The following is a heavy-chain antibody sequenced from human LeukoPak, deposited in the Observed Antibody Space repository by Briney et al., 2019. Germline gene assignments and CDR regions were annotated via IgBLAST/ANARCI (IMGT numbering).Heavy chain of an antibody. Sequence: GGSLRLSCVASGLRFDDYGMSWVRDAPTKGLEWVSGIHWQCCSTGYADSVKGRFTISRDNAKNSLYLRTKSLRAEHTALYYCARGGSTGWYSFDYWGQGTLVTVSS. CDR1: GLRFDDYG. D-gene: IGHD6-19*01. J-gene: IGHJ4*02. CDR3: ARGGSTGWYSFDY. CDR2: IHWQCCST. V-gene: IGHV3-20*04.